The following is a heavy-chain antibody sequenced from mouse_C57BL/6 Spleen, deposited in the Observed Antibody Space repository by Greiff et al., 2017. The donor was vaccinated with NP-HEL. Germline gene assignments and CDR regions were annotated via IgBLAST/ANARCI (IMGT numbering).Heavy chain of an antibody. CDR3: ARSPYSNFLWFAY. V-gene: IGHV5-17*01. J-gene: IGHJ3*01. D-gene: IGHD2-5*01. CDR1: GFTFSDYG. Sequence: DVMLVESGGGLVKPGGSLKLSCAASGFTFSDYGMHWVRQAPEKGLEWVAYISSGSSTIYYADTVKGRFTISRDNAKNTLFLQMTSLRSEDTAMYYCARSPYSNFLWFAYWGQGTLVTVSA. CDR2: ISSGSSTI.